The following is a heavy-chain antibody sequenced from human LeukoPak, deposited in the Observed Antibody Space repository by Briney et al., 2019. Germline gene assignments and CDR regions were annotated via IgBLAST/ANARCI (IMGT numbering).Heavy chain of an antibody. V-gene: IGHV4-59*01. J-gene: IGHJ3*02. Sequence: SETLSLTCTVSGGSISSYYWSWIRQPPGKGLEWIGYIYYSGSTNYNPSLKSRVTISVDTSKNQFSLKLSSVTAADTAVYYCARDSLEYGGYGDAFDIWGQGTMVTVSS. CDR3: ARDSLEYGGYGDAFDI. CDR2: IYYSGST. D-gene: IGHD4-17*01. CDR1: GGSISSYY.